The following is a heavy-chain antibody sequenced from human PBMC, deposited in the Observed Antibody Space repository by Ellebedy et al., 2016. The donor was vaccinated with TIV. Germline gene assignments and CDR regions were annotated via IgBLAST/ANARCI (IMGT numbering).Heavy chain of an antibody. CDR3: TTNVTGLGADH. J-gene: IGHJ4*02. CDR2: IKSKTDGGTT. V-gene: IGHV3-15*01. D-gene: IGHD1-26*01. CDR1: GFTLNNAW. Sequence: GESLKIPCAASGFTLNNAWMSWGRQAPGKGPGWVRLIKSKTDGGTTDYAAPVKGRFTISRDDSKNTLYLQMNSLKTEDTAMYYCTTNVTGLGADHWGQGSLVTVSS.